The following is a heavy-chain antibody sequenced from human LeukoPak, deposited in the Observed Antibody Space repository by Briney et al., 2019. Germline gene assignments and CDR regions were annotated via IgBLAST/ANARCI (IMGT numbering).Heavy chain of an antibody. D-gene: IGHD1-1*01. Sequence: SETLSLTCTVSGGSISSYYWSWIRQPPGKGLEWIGYIFQSGSTYYNPSLKSRVTISVDRSKNQSSLKLSSVTAADTAVYYCARVGSDWNDVRYNWFDPWGQGTLVTVSS. V-gene: IGHV4-59*12. CDR3: ARVGSDWNDVRYNWFDP. CDR2: IFQSGST. CDR1: GGSISSYY. J-gene: IGHJ5*02.